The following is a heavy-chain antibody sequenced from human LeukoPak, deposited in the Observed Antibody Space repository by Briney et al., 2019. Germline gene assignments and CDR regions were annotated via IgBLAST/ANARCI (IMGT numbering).Heavy chain of an antibody. D-gene: IGHD2-15*01. Sequence: GASVKVSCKASGYTFTSFYMHWVRQAPGQGLEWMGVINPRSGSRLYAQKFQGRVIMTRDTSTSTVYMELSSLRSEDTAVYYCARDPRNSGDFDYWGQGTLVTVSS. J-gene: IGHJ4*02. CDR3: ARDPRNSGDFDY. CDR2: INPRSGSR. CDR1: GYTFTSFY. V-gene: IGHV1-46*01.